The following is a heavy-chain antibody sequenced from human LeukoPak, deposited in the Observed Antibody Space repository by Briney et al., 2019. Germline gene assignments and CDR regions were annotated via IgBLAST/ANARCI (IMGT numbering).Heavy chain of an antibody. CDR2: IGTAGDT. CDR3: AREGYYYMDV. V-gene: IGHV3-13*01. J-gene: IGHJ6*03. CDR1: GFTFSSYD. Sequence: GGSLRLSCAASGFTFSSYDIHWVRQATGKGLEWVSAIGTAGDTYYPGSVKGRFTISRDNAKNSLYLQMNSLRAEDTAVYYCAREGYYYMDVWGKGTTVTISS.